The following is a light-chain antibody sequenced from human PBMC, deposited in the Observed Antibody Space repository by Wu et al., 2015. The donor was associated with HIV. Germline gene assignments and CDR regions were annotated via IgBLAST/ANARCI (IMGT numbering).Light chain of an antibody. V-gene: IGKV3-11*01. CDR3: QQRSTWPVT. J-gene: IGKJ5*01. CDR2: GVS. CDR1: QGVGSF. Sequence: EIVLTQFPATLSLSPGERATLSCRVSQGVGSFLAWYQQRPGQAPRLLMYGVSKRATGIPARFYGSGSGTDFILSISNLEAEDSAVYYCQQRSTWPVTFGQGTRLEIK.